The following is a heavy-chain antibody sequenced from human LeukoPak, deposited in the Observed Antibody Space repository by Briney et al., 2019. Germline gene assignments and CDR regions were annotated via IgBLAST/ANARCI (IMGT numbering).Heavy chain of an antibody. CDR3: AKGRSSTWPGMYFDY. J-gene: IGHJ4*02. CDR2: VSGGGATT. CDR1: GFTFSSYA. D-gene: IGHD6-13*01. V-gene: IGHV3-23*01. Sequence: PGGSLRLSCAASGFTFSSYAMSWVRQAPGKGLEWVSTVSGGGATTYYADSVKGRFTISRDNSRNTVYLQMNSLRAEDTAVYYCAKGRSSTWPGMYFDYWGQGTLVTVSS.